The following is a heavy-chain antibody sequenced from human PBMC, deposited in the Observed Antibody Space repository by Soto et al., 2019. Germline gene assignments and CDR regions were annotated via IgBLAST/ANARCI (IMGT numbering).Heavy chain of an antibody. CDR3: ARDPTGDILMVYAIPWYFDL. CDR1: GFTFSSYS. CDR2: ISSSSSYI. D-gene: IGHD2-8*01. V-gene: IGHV3-21*01. J-gene: IGHJ2*01. Sequence: GGSLRLSCAASGFTFSSYSMNWVRQAPGKGLEWVSSISSSSSYIYYADSVKGRFTISRDNAKNSLYLQMNSLRAEDTAVYYCARDPTGDILMVYAIPWYFDLWGRGTLVTVSS.